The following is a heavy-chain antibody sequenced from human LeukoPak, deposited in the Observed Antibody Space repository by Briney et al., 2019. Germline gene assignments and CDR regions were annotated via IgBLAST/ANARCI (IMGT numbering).Heavy chain of an antibody. J-gene: IGHJ3*02. Sequence: PGGSLRLSCIASGFTFRSNWMSWVRQAPGKGLEWVANIKQEGREKYYVDSVKGRFTISRDNTKNSLFLQMNSLRAEDTAVYYCARGWGDCTTVSCYTGGDVFDMWGQGTMVTVSS. CDR2: IKQEGREK. V-gene: IGHV3-7*01. D-gene: IGHD2-2*02. CDR1: GFTFRSNW. CDR3: ARGWGDCTTVSCYTGGDVFDM.